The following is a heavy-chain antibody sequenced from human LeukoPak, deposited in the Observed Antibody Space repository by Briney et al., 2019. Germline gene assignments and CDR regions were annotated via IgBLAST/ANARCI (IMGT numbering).Heavy chain of an antibody. D-gene: IGHD6-19*01. J-gene: IGHJ5*02. CDR1: GGYISSSSYY. V-gene: IGHV4-39*07. CDR3: ARGQARLAWFDP. CDR2: IYHSGST. Sequence: SETLSLTCTVSGGYISSSSYYWGWIRQPPGKGLEWIGSIYHSGSTYYNPSLKSRVTMSLDTSKNQFSLRLRSVTAADTAVYYCARGQARLAWFDPWGQGTLVTVSS.